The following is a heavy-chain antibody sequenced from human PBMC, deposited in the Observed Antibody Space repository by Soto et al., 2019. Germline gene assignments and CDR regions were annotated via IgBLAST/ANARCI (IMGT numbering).Heavy chain of an antibody. V-gene: IGHV1-18*01. D-gene: IGHD4-4*01. Sequence: PGQGLEWMGWISAYNGNTNYAQKLQGRVTVTTDTSTSTAYMELRSLRSDDTAVYYCARGTLQPDDAFDIWGQGTMVTVSS. CDR2: ISAYNGNT. CDR3: ARGTLQPDDAFDI. J-gene: IGHJ3*02.